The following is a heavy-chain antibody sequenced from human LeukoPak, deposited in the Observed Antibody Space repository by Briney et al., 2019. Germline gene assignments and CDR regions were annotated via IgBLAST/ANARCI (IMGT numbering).Heavy chain of an antibody. D-gene: IGHD1-20*01. CDR1: GFTFSSYA. Sequence: PGGSLRLSCAASGFTFSSYAMSWVRQTPGKGLESVSAISGSGGSIYYADSVKGRFTISRDNSKNTLYLQMSSLRAEDTAVYYCAKDGRVTGTTYPTDWGQGTLVTVSS. V-gene: IGHV3-23*01. CDR3: AKDGRVTGTTYPTD. CDR2: ISGSGGSI. J-gene: IGHJ4*02.